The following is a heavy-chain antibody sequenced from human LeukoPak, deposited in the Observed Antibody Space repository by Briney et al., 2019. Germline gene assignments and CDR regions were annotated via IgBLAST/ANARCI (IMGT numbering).Heavy chain of an antibody. Sequence: GGSLRLSCTASGFTFGDYAMSWFRQAPGKGLEWVAFIRYDGSNKYYADSVKGRFTISRDNSKNTLYLQMNSLRAEDTAVYYCAKDGRWLPTPGGYYFDYWGQGTLVTVSS. J-gene: IGHJ4*02. V-gene: IGHV3-30*02. CDR1: GFTFGDYA. D-gene: IGHD5-24*01. CDR3: AKDGRWLPTPGGYYFDY. CDR2: IRYDGSNK.